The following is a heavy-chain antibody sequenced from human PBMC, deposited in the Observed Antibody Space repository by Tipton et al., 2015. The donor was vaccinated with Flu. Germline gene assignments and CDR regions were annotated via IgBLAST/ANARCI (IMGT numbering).Heavy chain of an antibody. J-gene: IGHJ4*02. V-gene: IGHV4-59*01. D-gene: IGHD6-6*01. CDR3: ASYSSSYFDY. CDR2: IQYSGHT. CDR1: GGSINSSY. Sequence: TLSLTCTVSGGSINSSYWSWIRQSPGKGLEWIGNIQYSGHTNYNPSLKSRVTIAVDTSKNQFSLQLSSVAAADTAVYYCASYSSSYFDYWGQGTLVTVSS.